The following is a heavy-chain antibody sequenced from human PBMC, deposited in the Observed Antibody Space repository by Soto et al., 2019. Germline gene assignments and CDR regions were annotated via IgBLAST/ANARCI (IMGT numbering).Heavy chain of an antibody. J-gene: IGHJ6*02. D-gene: IGHD3-16*01. Sequence: QVQLQESGPGLVKPSQTLSLTCSVSGGAINNRDYYWSWIRQHPGKGLEWIGNIFYSGNTDYNPSLKGRLTISIDTSKNEFSLKLTSVTAADTAVYYCARDRPAFKSFGSGMDVWGQGTTVTVSS. V-gene: IGHV4-31*03. CDR2: IFYSGNT. CDR1: GGAINNRDYY. CDR3: ARDRPAFKSFGSGMDV.